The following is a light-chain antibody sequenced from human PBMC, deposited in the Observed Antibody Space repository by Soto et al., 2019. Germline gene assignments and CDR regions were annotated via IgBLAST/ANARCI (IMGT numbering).Light chain of an antibody. J-gene: IGKJ1*01. CDR1: QSVSNY. CDR3: QQRANWPPTWT. CDR2: DAS. V-gene: IGKV3-11*01. Sequence: EIVLTQSPATLSLPPGERATLSCRASQSVSNYLAWYQQKPGQAPRLLIYDASNRATGIPARFSGSGSGTDFTLTISSLEPEDFAVYYCQQRANWPPTWTFGQGTKVDIK.